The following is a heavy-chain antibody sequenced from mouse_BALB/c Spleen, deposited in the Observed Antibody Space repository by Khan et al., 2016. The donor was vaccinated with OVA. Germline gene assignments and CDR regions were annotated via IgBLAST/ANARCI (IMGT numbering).Heavy chain of an antibody. J-gene: IGHJ4*01. CDR3: ARDGSRYNYAIDY. CDR2: INYSGST. CDR1: GYSITSDYA. D-gene: IGHD2-3*01. Sequence: QLEESGPGLVNPSQSLSLTCTVTGYSITSDYAWNWIRQFPGNKLEWMGYINYSGSTNYNPALKSRNSITRDTSKNQFFLQLNSVTTEDTATYYCARDGSRYNYAIDYWGQGTSVTVSS. V-gene: IGHV3-2*02.